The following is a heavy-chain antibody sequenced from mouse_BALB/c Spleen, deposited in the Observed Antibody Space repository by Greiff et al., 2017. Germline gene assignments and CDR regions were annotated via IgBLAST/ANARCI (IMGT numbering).Heavy chain of an antibody. V-gene: IGHV5-17*02. J-gene: IGHJ4*01. Sequence: EVNLVESGGGLVQPGGSRKLSCAASGFTFSSFGMHWVRQAPEKGLEWVAYISSGSSTIYYADTVKGRFTISRDNPKNTLFLQMTSLRSEDTAMYYCARARWVGGYVSMDYWGQGTSVTVSA. CDR2: ISSGSSTI. CDR3: ARARWVGGYVSMDY. CDR1: GFTFSSFG. D-gene: IGHD1-1*02.